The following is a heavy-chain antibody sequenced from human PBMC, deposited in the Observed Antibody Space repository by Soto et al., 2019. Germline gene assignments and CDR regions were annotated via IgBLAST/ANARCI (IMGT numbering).Heavy chain of an antibody. CDR3: ARDRQQLVIFDY. V-gene: IGHV3-30-3*01. CDR2: ISYDGSNK. J-gene: IGHJ4*02. CDR1: GFTFSSYA. D-gene: IGHD6-13*01. Sequence: QVQLVESGGGLVQPGRSLRLSCAASGFTFSSYAMHWVRQAPGKGLEWVAVISYDGSNKYYADSVKGRFTISRDNSKNTLYRQMNSLRAEDTAVYYCARDRQQLVIFDYWGQGTLVTVSS.